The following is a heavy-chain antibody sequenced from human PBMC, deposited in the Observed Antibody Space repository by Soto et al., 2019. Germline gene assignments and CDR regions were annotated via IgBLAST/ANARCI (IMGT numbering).Heavy chain of an antibody. CDR3: AKDEDQAY. Sequence: QVQLVESGGGVVQPGRSLRLSCAASGFTFSSYGMHWVRQAPGKGLEWVAVISYDGSNKYYADSVKGRFTISRDNSKNTLYLQMNSLRAEDTAVYSCAKDEDQAYWGQGTLVTVSS. CDR2: ISYDGSNK. CDR1: GFTFSSYG. J-gene: IGHJ4*02. V-gene: IGHV3-30*18.